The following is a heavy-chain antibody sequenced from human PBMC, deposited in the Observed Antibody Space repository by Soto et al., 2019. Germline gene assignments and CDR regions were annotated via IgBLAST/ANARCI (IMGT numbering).Heavy chain of an antibody. CDR2: LSDNGGAT. V-gene: IGHV3-23*01. D-gene: IGHD3-22*01. CDR3: VQRGGRGYYSAFDY. J-gene: IGHJ4*02. Sequence: GRSLRLSWTAFEFTFISFAMTWVRKTKGKGLEWVSGLSDNGGATYYADSVRGRFTISRDNSKNTLYLQMNSLRGEDTAVYYCVQRGGRGYYSAFDYWGQGTLVTGSS. CDR1: EFTFISFA.